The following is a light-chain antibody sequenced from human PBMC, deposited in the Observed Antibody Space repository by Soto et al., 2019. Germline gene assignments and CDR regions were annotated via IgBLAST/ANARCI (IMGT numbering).Light chain of an antibody. Sequence: QSVLTQPPSASGSPGQSVTISCTGTSSDVGAYNYVSWYQQHPGKAPKLMIYEVSKRPSGVPDRFSGSKSGNTASLTVSGLQAEDETDYYCSSYAGRNTYAFGTGTKVSVL. J-gene: IGLJ1*01. CDR1: SSDVGAYNY. CDR3: SSYAGRNTYA. CDR2: EVS. V-gene: IGLV2-8*01.